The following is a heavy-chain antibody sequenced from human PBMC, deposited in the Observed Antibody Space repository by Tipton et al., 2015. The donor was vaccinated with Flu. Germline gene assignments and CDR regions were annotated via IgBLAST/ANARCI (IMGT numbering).Heavy chain of an antibody. CDR1: DGSFSGYY. V-gene: IGHV4-34*01. D-gene: IGHD4-17*01. J-gene: IGHJ4*02. Sequence: LSLTCAVYDGSFSGYYSSWIRQPPGEGLEWIGEVDHYGTTNHNPSLRRRVTMSIDTSKNQFSLTLISVTAADTAVYFCVRGPPLGETYGGAFEYWGQGTLVTVSS. CDR2: VDHYGTT. CDR3: VRGPPLGETYGGAFEY.